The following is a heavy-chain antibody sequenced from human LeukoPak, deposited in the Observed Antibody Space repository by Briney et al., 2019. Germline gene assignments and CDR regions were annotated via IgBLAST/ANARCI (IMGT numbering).Heavy chain of an antibody. V-gene: IGHV1-18*01. CDR1: GYTFTSYG. CDR2: ISAYNGNT. J-gene: IGHJ5*02. D-gene: IGHD2-2*01. CDR3: ARALYCSSTSCSENWFDP. Sequence: ASVKVSCKASGYTFTSYGISWVRQAPGQGLEWMGWISAYNGNTNYAQKLQGRVTMTTDTSTSTAYMGLRSLRSDDTAVYYCARALYCSSTSCSENWFDPWGQGTLVTVSS.